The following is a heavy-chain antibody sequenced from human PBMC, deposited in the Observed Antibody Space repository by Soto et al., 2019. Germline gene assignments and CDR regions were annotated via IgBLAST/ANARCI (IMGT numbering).Heavy chain of an antibody. J-gene: IGHJ4*02. D-gene: IGHD3-16*01. CDR2: IYYSGNT. CDR1: GDSISSGDYY. V-gene: IGHV4-30-4*01. Sequence: SETLSLTCTVSGDSISSGDYYWSWIRQPPGKGLEWIGCIYYSGNTYYNPSLKRRFSISVDTSKNQFSLQLSSVTAADTAVYYCARGPPFHWGQGTLVTVSS. CDR3: ARGPPFH.